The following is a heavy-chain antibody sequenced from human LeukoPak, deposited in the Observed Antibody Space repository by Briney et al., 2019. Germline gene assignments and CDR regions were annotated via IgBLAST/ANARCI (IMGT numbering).Heavy chain of an antibody. CDR2: IYYSGST. Sequence: SSETLSLTCTVSGGSISSYYWSWIRQPPGKGLEWIGCIYYSGSTNYNPSLKSRVTILVDTSRNQFSLKLSSVTAADTAVYYCARAIRGGNFDYWGQGTLVTVSS. J-gene: IGHJ4*02. V-gene: IGHV4-59*01. CDR3: ARAIRGGNFDY. CDR1: GGSISSYY.